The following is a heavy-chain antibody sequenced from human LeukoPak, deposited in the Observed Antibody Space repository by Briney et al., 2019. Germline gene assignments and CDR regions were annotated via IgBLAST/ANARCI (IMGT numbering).Heavy chain of an antibody. CDR1: GFTFSSYW. V-gene: IGHV3-7*01. J-gene: IGHJ4*02. CDR2: IKQDGSEK. D-gene: IGHD2-15*01. Sequence: PAGGSLRLSCAASGFTFSSYWMSWVRQASGKGLEWVANIKQDGSEKYYVDSVKGRFTISRDNAKNSLYLQMNSLRAEDTAIYYCARDREGYCSGGSCYFDYWGQGTLVTVSS. CDR3: ARDREGYCSGGSCYFDY.